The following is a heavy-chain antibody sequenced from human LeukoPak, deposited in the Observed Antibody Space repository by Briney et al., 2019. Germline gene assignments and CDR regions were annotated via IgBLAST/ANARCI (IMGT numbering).Heavy chain of an antibody. D-gene: IGHD1-14*01. CDR2: IYSDATT. Sequence: PGGSLRLSCAASGFSVSINYMSWVRQAPGKGLEWVSVIYSDATTYYADSVKGRFTISRDNSKNTLYLQMNSLRAEDTAVYYRARDPPPYNENPGFWGQGTLVTVSS. V-gene: IGHV3-66*01. CDR3: ARDPPPYNENPGF. CDR1: GFSVSINY. J-gene: IGHJ4*02.